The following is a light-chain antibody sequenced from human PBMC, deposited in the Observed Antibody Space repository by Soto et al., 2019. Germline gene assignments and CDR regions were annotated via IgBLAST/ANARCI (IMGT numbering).Light chain of an antibody. CDR3: CSYAGSYFFL. CDR2: NES. J-gene: IGLJ1*01. CDR1: QSSSRRCKD. V-gene: IGLV2-11*02. Sequence: QSVLTQPRSVSGSPGQSVTISCTGSQSSSRRCKDRKCDQQGTSVAPKGRRYNESMRPSGVPDRFSCSKSGNTASLTISGLQAEDEAYCYCCSYAGSYFFLFGTGTKVTV.